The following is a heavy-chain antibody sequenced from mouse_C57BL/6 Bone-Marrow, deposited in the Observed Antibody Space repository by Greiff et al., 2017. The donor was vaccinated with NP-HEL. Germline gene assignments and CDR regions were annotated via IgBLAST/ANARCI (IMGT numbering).Heavy chain of an antibody. Sequence: VQLQQPGAELVKPGASVKMSCKASGYTFTSYWITWVKQRPGQGLEWIGDIYPGSGSTNYNEKFKSKATLTVDTSSSTAYMQLSSLTSEDSAVYYCARCYYYGSSPYYFDYWGQGTTLTVSS. V-gene: IGHV1-55*01. CDR1: GYTFTSYW. D-gene: IGHD1-1*01. CDR2: IYPGSGST. CDR3: ARCYYYGSSPYYFDY. J-gene: IGHJ2*01.